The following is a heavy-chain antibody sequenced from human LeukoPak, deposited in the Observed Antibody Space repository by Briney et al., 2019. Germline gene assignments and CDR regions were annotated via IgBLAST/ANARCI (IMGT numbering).Heavy chain of an antibody. V-gene: IGHV4-4*07. CDR2: IYTTGST. D-gene: IGHD1-7*01. Sequence: SETLSLTCTISGDTRNGTYWSWIRQPAGKGLQWLGRIYTTGSTDYNPSLRSRVTMSVDMSKKQFSLNLMSVTAADTAVYYCARGSTRYNWNYDYYYCYMDVWGKGTTVTVSS. J-gene: IGHJ6*03. CDR3: ARGSTRYNWNYDYYYCYMDV. CDR1: GDTRNGTY.